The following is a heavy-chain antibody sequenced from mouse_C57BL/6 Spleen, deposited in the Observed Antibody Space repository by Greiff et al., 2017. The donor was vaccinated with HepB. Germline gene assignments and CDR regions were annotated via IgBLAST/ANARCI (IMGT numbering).Heavy chain of an antibody. J-gene: IGHJ1*03. CDR1: GYTFTDYN. Sequence: EVQLQESGPELVKPGASVKMSCKASGYTFTDYNMHWVKQSHGKSLEWIGYINPNNGGTSYNQKFKGKATLTVNKSSSTAYMELRSLTSEDSAVYYCARLYYYGSSPNVWGTGTTVTVSS. V-gene: IGHV1-22*01. CDR3: ARLYYYGSSPNV. CDR2: INPNNGGT. D-gene: IGHD1-1*01.